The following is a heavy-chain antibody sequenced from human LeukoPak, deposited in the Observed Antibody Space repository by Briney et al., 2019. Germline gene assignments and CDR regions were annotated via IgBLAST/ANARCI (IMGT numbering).Heavy chain of an antibody. CDR2: IIPMFDST. V-gene: IGHV1-69*06. Sequence: SVKVSCKASGDTFNTYVINWVRQAPGQRLEWMGRIIPMFDSTKNSQRFQGRVSITVDKSTSTAYMELSSLRSEDTAVYYCARSGYSSSFDYYYYMDVWGKGTTVTVSS. J-gene: IGHJ6*03. D-gene: IGHD6-13*01. CDR3: ARSGYSSSFDYYYYMDV. CDR1: GDTFNTYV.